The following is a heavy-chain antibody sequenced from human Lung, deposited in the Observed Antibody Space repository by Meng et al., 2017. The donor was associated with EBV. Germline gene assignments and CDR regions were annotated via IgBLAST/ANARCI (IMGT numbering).Heavy chain of an antibody. CDR2: ISSRGGYT. D-gene: IGHD5-24*01. Sequence: VQLLGSGGGLVKSGGSLILSCVASGFTFSDYYMTWIRQAPGKGLEWLSYISSRGGYTDSADSVKGRFTISRDNAKNSVYLQMNSLRPDDTAVYYCARAHGLNDYWGLGTLVTVSS. CDR1: GFTFSDYY. J-gene: IGHJ4*02. V-gene: IGHV3-11*03. CDR3: ARAHGLNDY.